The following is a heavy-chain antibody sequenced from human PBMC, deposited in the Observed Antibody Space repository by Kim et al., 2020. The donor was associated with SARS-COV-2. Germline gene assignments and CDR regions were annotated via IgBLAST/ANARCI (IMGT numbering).Heavy chain of an antibody. CDR2: ITDSGTT. D-gene: IGHD2-21*02. CDR3: ARGLYSGGGFYRGIDY. CDR1: GDSISGGGYY. V-gene: IGHV4-31*03. J-gene: IGHJ4*02. Sequence: SETLSLTCTVSGDSISGGGYYWTWIRQYPGKGLEWIGYITDSGTTYYNPALRSRISMSVDVSENQLSLKLNSLTAADAAVYYCARGLYSGGGFYRGIDYWGKGTLVTVSS.